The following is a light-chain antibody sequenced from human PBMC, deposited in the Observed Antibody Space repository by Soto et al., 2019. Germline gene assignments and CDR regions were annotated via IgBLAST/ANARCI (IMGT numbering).Light chain of an antibody. Sequence: DIVMTQSPLSLPVTPGEPASISCRSSQSLLYSNGNNYLDWYLQKPGQSPQVLIYLGSNRASGVPERFSGSGSGTVFTLKISRVEAEDVGIYYCMQALQTPQTFGQGTKVEIK. CDR2: LGS. V-gene: IGKV2-28*01. J-gene: IGKJ1*01. CDR3: MQALQTPQT. CDR1: QSLLYSNGNNY.